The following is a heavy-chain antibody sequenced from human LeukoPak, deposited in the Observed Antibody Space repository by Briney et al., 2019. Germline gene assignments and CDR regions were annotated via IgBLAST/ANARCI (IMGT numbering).Heavy chain of an antibody. V-gene: IGHV1-69*01. CDR2: IIPIFGTA. D-gene: IGHD3-9*01. CDR3: AREGGRILRYFDWLLGYFDY. CDR1: GGTFSSYA. J-gene: IGHJ4*02. Sequence: SVKVSCKASGGTFSSYAISWVRQAPGQGLEWMGGIIPIFGTANYAQKFQGRVTITADESTSTAYMELSSLRSEDTVVYYCAREGGRILRYFDWLLGYFDYWGQGTLVTVSS.